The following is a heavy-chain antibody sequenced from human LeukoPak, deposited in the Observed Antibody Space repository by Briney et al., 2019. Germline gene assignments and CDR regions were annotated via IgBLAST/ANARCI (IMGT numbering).Heavy chain of an antibody. Sequence: ASVKVSCKASGGTFSSYAISWVRQAPGQGLEWMGWINPNSGGTNYAQRFQGRVTMTRDTSISTAYMELSRLRSDDTAVYYCARENIQRGGYYFDDWGQGTLVTVSS. V-gene: IGHV1-2*02. J-gene: IGHJ4*02. CDR3: ARENIQRGGYYFDD. CDR2: INPNSGGT. D-gene: IGHD5-18*01. CDR1: GGTFSSYA.